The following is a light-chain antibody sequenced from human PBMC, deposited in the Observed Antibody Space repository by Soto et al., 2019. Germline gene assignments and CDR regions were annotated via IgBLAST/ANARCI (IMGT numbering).Light chain of an antibody. J-gene: IGLJ3*02. CDR1: SSDVGNYNR. V-gene: IGLV2-18*02. CDR2: EVT. CDR3: TSYTNNRTWV. Sequence: QSALTQPPSVSGSPGQSVTISCTGTSSDVGNYNRVSWYQQPPGTAPKLMIYEVTNRPSGVPNRFSASKSGNTASLTISGLQAEDEAYYYCTSYTNNRTWVFGGGTKLTVL.